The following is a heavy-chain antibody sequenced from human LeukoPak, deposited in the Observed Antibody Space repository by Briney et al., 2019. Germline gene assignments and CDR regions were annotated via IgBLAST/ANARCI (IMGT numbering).Heavy chain of an antibody. CDR3: ARYYDFWSGYSYFDY. D-gene: IGHD3-3*01. CDR1: GYTFTSCG. V-gene: IGHV1-18*01. Sequence: ASVRVSCKASGYTFTSCGISWVRQAPGQGLEWMGWISAYNGNTNYAQKLQGRVTMTTDTSTSTAYMELRSLRSDDTAVYYCARYYDFWSGYSYFDYWGQGTLVTVSS. J-gene: IGHJ4*02. CDR2: ISAYNGNT.